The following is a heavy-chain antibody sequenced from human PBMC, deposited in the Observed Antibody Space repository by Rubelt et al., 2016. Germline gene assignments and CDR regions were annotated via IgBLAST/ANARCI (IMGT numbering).Heavy chain of an antibody. V-gene: IGHV3-30*04. CDR3: ARVSRWDPYYGLDV. CDR2: ISYDGSNK. Sequence: SSYTMHWVRQAPGKGLEWVAVISYDGSNKYYADSVKGRFTISRDNSKNTLYLQMNSLRAEDTAVYYCARVSRWDPYYGLDVWGQGTTVTVSS. CDR1: SSYT. J-gene: IGHJ6*02. D-gene: IGHD6-13*01.